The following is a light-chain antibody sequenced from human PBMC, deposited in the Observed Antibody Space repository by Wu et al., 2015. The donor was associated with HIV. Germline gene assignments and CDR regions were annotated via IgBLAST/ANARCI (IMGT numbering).Light chain of an antibody. J-gene: IGKJ1*01. CDR1: QSVSTN. CDR3: QQYNNWPPTT. CDR2: GAS. V-gene: IGKV3-15*01. Sequence: EIVMTRSPATLSVSPGERATLSCRASQSVSTNLAWYQQTPGQAPRLLISGASTRATGVPARFSGSGSGTEFTLTINNLQFEDVAIYYCQQYNNWPPTTFGQGTKVEIK.